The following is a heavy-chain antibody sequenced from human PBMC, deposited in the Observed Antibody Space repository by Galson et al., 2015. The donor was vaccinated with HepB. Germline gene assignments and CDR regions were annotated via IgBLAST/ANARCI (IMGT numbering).Heavy chain of an antibody. CDR2: IWSDGSNK. J-gene: IGHJ6*03. D-gene: IGHD3-3*01. V-gene: IGHV3-33*01. Sequence: SLRLSCAASGFTFSYFGMHWVRQAPGKGLEWVALIWSDGSNKYYADSVKGRFTISRDDSKNTLYLQMNSLRAEDTAVYYCARDFDFWSGSSGYYYYYKDVWGKGTTVTVSS. CDR3: ARDFDFWSGSSGYYYYYKDV. CDR1: GFTFSYFG.